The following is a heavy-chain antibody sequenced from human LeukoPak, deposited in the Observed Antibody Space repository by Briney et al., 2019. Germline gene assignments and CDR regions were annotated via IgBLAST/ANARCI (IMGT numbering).Heavy chain of an antibody. CDR3: AKPPNYGAYYYGMDV. D-gene: IGHD4/OR15-4a*01. CDR2: ISYNGGST. V-gene: IGHV3-23*01. J-gene: IGHJ6*04. Sequence: GGSLRLSCAASGFTFTNYAMSWVRQAPGKGLDWVSAISYNGGSTYYSDSVKGRFTISRDNSKNTVYLQMNSLRAEDMAVYYCAKPPNYGAYYYGMDVWGKGTTVTVSS. CDR1: GFTFTNYA.